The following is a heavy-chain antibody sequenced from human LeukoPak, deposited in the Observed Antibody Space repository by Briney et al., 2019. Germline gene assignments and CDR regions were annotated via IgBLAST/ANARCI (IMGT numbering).Heavy chain of an antibody. V-gene: IGHV3-48*03. CDR1: GFTFSSYE. CDR3: ARLGYCSSTSCYASPYYYYGMDV. CDR2: ISSSGSTT. Sequence: GGSLRLSCAASGFTFSSYEMNWVRQAPGKGLEWVSYISSSGSTTYYADSVKGRFTISRDNSKNTLYLQMNSLRAEDTAVYYCARLGYCSSTSCYASPYYYYGMDVWGQGTTVTVSS. J-gene: IGHJ6*02. D-gene: IGHD2-2*01.